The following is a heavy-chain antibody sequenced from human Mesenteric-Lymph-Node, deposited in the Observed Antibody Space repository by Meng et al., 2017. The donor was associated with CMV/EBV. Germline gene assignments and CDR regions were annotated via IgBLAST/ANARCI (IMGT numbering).Heavy chain of an antibody. CDR3: ARRGTLWFGEYRY. CDR2: IYYSGST. J-gene: IGHJ4*02. V-gene: IGHV4-39*01. Sequence: SETLSLTCTVSGGSISSSSYYWGWIRQPPGKGLEWIGSIYYSGSTYYNPSLKSRVTISVDTSKNQFSLKLSSVTAADTAVYYCARRGTLWFGEYRYWGQGTLVTVSS. D-gene: IGHD3-10*01. CDR1: GGSISSSSYY.